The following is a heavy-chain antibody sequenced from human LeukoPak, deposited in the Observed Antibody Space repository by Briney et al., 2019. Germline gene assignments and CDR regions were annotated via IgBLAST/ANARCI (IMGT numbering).Heavy chain of an antibody. V-gene: IGHV3-23*01. Sequence: PGGSLRLSCAASGFAFNTYSMSWVRQAPGKGLDWVSAISGGGSSTYYADSVKGRFTISRDNSKNTLYLQVNSLRAEDTAVYYCAKGSLGFGDYWGQGTLVTVSA. D-gene: IGHD3-10*01. J-gene: IGHJ4*02. CDR3: AKGSLGFGDY. CDR1: GFAFNTYS. CDR2: ISGGGSST.